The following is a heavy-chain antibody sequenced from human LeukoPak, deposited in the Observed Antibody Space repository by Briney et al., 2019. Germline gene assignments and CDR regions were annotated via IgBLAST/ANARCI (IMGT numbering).Heavy chain of an antibody. CDR3: ARERGSGSYHPFDP. CDR2: IKQDGSEK. CDR1: GFTFSSYW. Sequence: GGSLRLSCVASGFTFSSYWMSWVRQTPGKGLEWVANIKQDGSEKNYVDSVKGRFTISRDNAKNSLYLQMNSLRVDDTAVYYCARERGSGSYHPFDPWGQGTLATVSS. V-gene: IGHV3-7*01. D-gene: IGHD3-10*01. J-gene: IGHJ5*02.